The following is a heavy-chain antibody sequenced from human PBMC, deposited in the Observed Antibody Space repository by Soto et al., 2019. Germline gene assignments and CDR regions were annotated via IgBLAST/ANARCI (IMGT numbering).Heavy chain of an antibody. CDR2: INAGNGNT. CDR1: GYTFTSYA. Sequence: ASVKVSCKASGYTFTSYAMHWVRQAPGQRLEWMGWINAGNGNTKYSQKFQGRVTITRDTSASTAYMELSSLRSEDTAVYYCARERLGTRALDYWGQGTLVTAPQ. J-gene: IGHJ4*02. V-gene: IGHV1-3*01. CDR3: ARERLGTRALDY. D-gene: IGHD1-1*01.